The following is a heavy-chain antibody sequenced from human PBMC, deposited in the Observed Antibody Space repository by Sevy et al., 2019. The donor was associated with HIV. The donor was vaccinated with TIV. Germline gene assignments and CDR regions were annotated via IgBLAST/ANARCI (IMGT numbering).Heavy chain of an antibody. J-gene: IGHJ5*02. CDR3: ARDPWDMEPGYNSSWYGVWFDP. D-gene: IGHD6-13*01. Sequence: TLSLTCAISGDSVSSNSAAWNWIRQSPSRGLEWLGRTYYRSKWYNDYAVSVKSRITINPDTSKNQFSLQLNAVTPEDTAVYYCARDPWDMEPGYNSSWYGVWFDPWGQGTLVTVSS. CDR1: GDSVSSNSAA. V-gene: IGHV6-1*01. CDR2: TYYRSKWYN.